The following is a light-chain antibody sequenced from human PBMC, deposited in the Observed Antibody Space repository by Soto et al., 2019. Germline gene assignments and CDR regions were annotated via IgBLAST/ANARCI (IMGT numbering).Light chain of an antibody. Sequence: DIQMTQSPSSVSASVGDTVTMTCRASQSIALSVNWYQQKPGKAPKLLIYVAFTLESGVPSRLSGSGSGTEFTLTIRSLQPEDFATYYCQQSFRSPITFGQGTRLEIK. V-gene: IGKV1-39*01. J-gene: IGKJ5*01. CDR3: QQSFRSPIT. CDR1: QSIALS. CDR2: VAF.